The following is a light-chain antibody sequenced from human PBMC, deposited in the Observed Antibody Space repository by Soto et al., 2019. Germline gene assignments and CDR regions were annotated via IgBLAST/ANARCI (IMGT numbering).Light chain of an antibody. J-gene: IGLJ2*01. CDR2: GNN. CDR1: GSSIGTNN. V-gene: IGLV1-44*01. CDR3: AAWDGSLNNVL. Sequence: QSVLTQPPSASGTPGQRVTISCSGSGSSIGTNNVNWYRQLPGTAPPLLIYGNNKRRSGVPDRFSGSKSGTSASLAISGRHSEDEAADYCAAWDGSLNNVLFGGGTKLTVL.